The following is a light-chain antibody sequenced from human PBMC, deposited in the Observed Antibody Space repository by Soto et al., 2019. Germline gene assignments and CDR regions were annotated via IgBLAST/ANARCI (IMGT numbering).Light chain of an antibody. Sequence: EIVLTQSPGALSLSRGERAALSCRASQSVSSSYLAWYQQKPGQAPRLLIYGASSRATGIPDRFSGSGSGTDFTLTISRLEPEDFAVYYCQQYGSSPRITFGQGTRLE. J-gene: IGKJ5*01. CDR1: QSVSSSY. CDR3: QQYGSSPRIT. CDR2: GAS. V-gene: IGKV3-20*01.